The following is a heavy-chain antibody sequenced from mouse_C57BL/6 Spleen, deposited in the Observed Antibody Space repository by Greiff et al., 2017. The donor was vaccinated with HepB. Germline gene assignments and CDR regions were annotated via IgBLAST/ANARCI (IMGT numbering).Heavy chain of an antibody. Sequence: QVQLQQPGAELVMPGASVKLSCKASGYTFTSYWMHWVKQRPGQGLEWIGEIDPSDSYTNYNQKFKGKSTLTVDKSSSTAYMQLSSLTSEDSAVYYCARVLPYRRGYFDVWGTGTTVTVSS. CDR1: GYTFTSYW. J-gene: IGHJ1*03. CDR3: ARVLPYRRGYFDV. D-gene: IGHD2-10*01. CDR2: IDPSDSYT. V-gene: IGHV1-69*01.